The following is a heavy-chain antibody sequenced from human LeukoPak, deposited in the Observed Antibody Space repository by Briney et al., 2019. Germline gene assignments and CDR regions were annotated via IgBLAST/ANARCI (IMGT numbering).Heavy chain of an antibody. V-gene: IGHV4-39*01. D-gene: IGHD2/OR15-2a*01. CDR2: IYYSGST. CDR3: ARGEEVLSPYY. Sequence: SETLSLTCTVSGGSISSSSYYWGWIRQPPGKGLEWIGSIYYSGSTYYNPSLKSRVTISVDTSKNQFSLKLSSVTAADTAVYYCARGEEVLSPYYWGQGTLVTVSS. CDR1: GGSISSSSYY. J-gene: IGHJ4*02.